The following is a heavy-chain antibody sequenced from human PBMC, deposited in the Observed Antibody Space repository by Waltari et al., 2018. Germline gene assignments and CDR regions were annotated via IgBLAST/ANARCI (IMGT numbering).Heavy chain of an antibody. Sequence: GTANYAQKFQGRVTITTDESTSTAYMELSSLRSEDTAVYYCARERTGKGLYYYYYMDVWGKGTTVTVSS. J-gene: IGHJ6*03. CDR2: GTA. V-gene: IGHV1-69*05. D-gene: IGHD6-13*01. CDR3: ARERTGKGLYYYYYMDV.